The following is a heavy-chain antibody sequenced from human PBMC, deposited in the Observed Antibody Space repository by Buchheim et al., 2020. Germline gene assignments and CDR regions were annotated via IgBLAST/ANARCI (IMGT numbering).Heavy chain of an antibody. D-gene: IGHD6-6*01. V-gene: IGHV3-30*18. CDR1: GFTFSSYG. CDR3: AKDLTPYSSSQGSGNWFDP. Sequence: QVQLVESGGGAVQPGRSLRLSCAASGFTFSSYGMHWVRQAPGKGLEWVAVISYDGSNKYYADSVKGRFPISRDNSKNTLYLQMNSLRAEDTAVYYCAKDLTPYSSSQGSGNWFDPWGQGTL. CDR2: ISYDGSNK. J-gene: IGHJ5*02.